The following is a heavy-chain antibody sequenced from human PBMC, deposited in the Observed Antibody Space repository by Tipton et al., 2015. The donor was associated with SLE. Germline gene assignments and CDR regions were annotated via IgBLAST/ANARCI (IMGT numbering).Heavy chain of an antibody. CDR3: ARGLAAAGRVYFDY. CDR1: GGSISSYY. CDR2: INHSGST. V-gene: IGHV4-34*01. Sequence: TLSLTCTVSGGSISSYYWSWIRQPPGKGLEWIGEINHSGSTNYNPSLKSRVTISVDTSKNQFSLKLSSVTAADTAVYYCARGLAAAGRVYFDYWGQGTLVTVSS. J-gene: IGHJ4*02. D-gene: IGHD6-13*01.